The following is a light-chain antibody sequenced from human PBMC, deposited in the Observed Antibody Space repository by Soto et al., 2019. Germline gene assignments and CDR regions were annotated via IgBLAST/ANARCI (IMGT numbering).Light chain of an antibody. V-gene: IGLV2-14*01. CDR3: SSSTSSSTPYV. CDR2: GVS. J-gene: IGLJ1*01. CDR1: SSDVGGYNY. Sequence: QSALTQPASVSGSPGQSITISCTGTSSDVGGYNYVSWYQQHPGKAPKLMIYGVSNRPSGVSNRFSGSKSGNTASLTISGLQAEDEADYYCSSSTSSSTPYVFGTGTKVTVL.